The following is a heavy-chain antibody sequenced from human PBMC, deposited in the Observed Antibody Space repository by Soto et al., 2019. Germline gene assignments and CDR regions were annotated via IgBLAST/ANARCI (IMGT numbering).Heavy chain of an antibody. CDR1: GYTFTSYA. J-gene: IGHJ6*03. D-gene: IGHD6-13*01. V-gene: IGHV1-3*01. CDR3: ARDLTPIAAAATYYYYYMDV. Sequence: GASVKVSCKASGYTFTSYAMHWVRQAPGQRLEWMGWINAGNGNTKYSQKFQGRVTITRDTSASTAYMELSSLRSEDTAVYYCARDLTPIAAAATYYYYYMDVWGKGTTVTVSS. CDR2: INAGNGNT.